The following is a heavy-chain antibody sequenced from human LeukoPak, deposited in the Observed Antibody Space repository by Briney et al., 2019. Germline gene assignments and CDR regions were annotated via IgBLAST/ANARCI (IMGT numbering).Heavy chain of an antibody. CDR2: IYYSGST. J-gene: IGHJ5*02. D-gene: IGHD3-16*01. CDR1: GGSISSYY. CDR3: ARGPSGGVDNWFGP. Sequence: PSETLSLTCTVSGGSISSYYWSWIRQPPGKGLEWIGYIYYSGSTNYNPSLKSRVTISVDTSKNQFSLKPSSVTAADTAVYYCARGPSGGVDNWFGPWGQGTLVTVSS. V-gene: IGHV4-59*01.